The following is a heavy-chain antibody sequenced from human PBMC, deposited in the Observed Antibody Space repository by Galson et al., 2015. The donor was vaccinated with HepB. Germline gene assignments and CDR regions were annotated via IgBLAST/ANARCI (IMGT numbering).Heavy chain of an antibody. CDR2: ISYDGSNK. Sequence: SLRLSCAASGFTFSSYAMHWVRQAPGKGLEWVAVISYDGSNKYYADSVKGRFTISRDNSKNTLYLQMNSLRAEDTAVYYCAREVEQSQQLVEYYYCGMDVWGQGTTVTVSS. D-gene: IGHD6-13*01. J-gene: IGHJ6*02. V-gene: IGHV3-30*04. CDR1: GFTFSSYA. CDR3: AREVEQSQQLVEYYYCGMDV.